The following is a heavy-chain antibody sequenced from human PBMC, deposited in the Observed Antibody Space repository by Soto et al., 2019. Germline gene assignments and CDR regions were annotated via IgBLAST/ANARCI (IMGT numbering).Heavy chain of an antibody. Sequence: EVQLVQSGGGLVQPGGSLRLSCAASGFTVSSSYMGWVRQAPGKGLEWVSSIYSSGNTYYADYVRGRFTISTDNSKDTLYLQMNRLRVDDTAMYYCARHVGYYWYFDLWGRGTLVTVSS. CDR1: GFTVSSSY. CDR2: IYSSGNT. D-gene: IGHD6-13*01. V-gene: IGHV3-66*04. J-gene: IGHJ2*01. CDR3: ARHVGYYWYFDL.